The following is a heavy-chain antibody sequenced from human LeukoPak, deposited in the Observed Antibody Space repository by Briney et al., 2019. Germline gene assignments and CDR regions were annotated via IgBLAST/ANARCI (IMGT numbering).Heavy chain of an antibody. V-gene: IGHV4-4*02. CDR1: GGSISGSNW. Sequence: PSETLSLTCAVSGGSISGSNWWSWVRQPPGKGLEWIGEIYHSGSTNYNPSLKSRVTISVDKSKNQFSLKLSSVTAADTAVYYCARGPVGVVVVAATRGAFDIWGQGTMVTVSS. CDR2: IYHSGST. J-gene: IGHJ3*02. CDR3: ARGPVGVVVVAATRGAFDI. D-gene: IGHD2-15*01.